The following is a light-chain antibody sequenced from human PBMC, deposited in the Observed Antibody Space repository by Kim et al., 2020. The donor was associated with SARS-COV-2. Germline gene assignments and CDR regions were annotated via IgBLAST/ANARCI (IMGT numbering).Light chain of an antibody. V-gene: IGLV3-1*01. CDR2: QDT. CDR3: QTWDSITVV. J-gene: IGLJ2*01. CDR1: KLGEKY. Sequence: SYELTQPPSVSVSPGQTASITCSGDKLGEKYACWYQQKPGQSPVLVIYQDTKRPSGIPERFSGSISGNTATLTISGTQAMDEADYYCQTWDSITVVFGGG.